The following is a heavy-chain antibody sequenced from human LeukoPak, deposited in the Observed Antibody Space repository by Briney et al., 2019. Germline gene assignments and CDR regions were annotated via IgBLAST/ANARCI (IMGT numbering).Heavy chain of an antibody. J-gene: IGHJ4*02. CDR2: IIPIFGTA. Sequence: ASVKVSCKASGGTFSSYAISWVRQAPGQGLEWMGGIIPIFGTANYAQKFQGRVTITADKSTSTAYMELSSLRSEDTAVYYCARGLDTSPVGSFDYWGQGTLVTVSS. CDR3: ARGLDTSPVGSFDY. V-gene: IGHV1-69*06. CDR1: GGTFSSYA. D-gene: IGHD3-10*01.